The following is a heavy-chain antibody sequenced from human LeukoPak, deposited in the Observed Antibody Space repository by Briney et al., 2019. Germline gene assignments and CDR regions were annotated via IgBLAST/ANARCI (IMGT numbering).Heavy chain of an antibody. V-gene: IGHV4-4*09. CDR3: ARIPLGYSGAYYFDS. CDR2: ISSSGST. J-gene: IGHJ4*02. Sequence: SETLSLTCTVARGSISGSIRSYYWSWLRQPPGKGLEWIGYISSSGSTNDNPSLRSRVTISVDTSKNQFFLKLSSVSAAHTAVYYCARIPLGYSGAYYFDSWGQGTLVTVSP. D-gene: IGHD5-12*01. CDR1: RGSISGSIRSYY.